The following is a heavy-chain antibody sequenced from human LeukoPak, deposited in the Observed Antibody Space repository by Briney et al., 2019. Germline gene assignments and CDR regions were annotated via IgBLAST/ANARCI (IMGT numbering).Heavy chain of an antibody. CDR1: GGSISSSNW. Sequence: SETLSLTCAVSGGSISSSNWWSRVSPPPGKGLEWIGEIYHSGSTNYNPSLKSRVTISVDKSKNHFSLKLSSVTAADTAVYYCTRVVTSGSYTLDNWGHGTLVTVSS. J-gene: IGHJ4*01. CDR3: TRVVTSGSYTLDN. CDR2: IYHSGST. V-gene: IGHV4-4*02. D-gene: IGHD3-3*01.